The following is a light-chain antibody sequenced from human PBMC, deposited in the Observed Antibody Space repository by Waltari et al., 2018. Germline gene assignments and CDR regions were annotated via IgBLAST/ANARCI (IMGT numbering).Light chain of an antibody. CDR2: DVS. CDR3: ASYTSSSTWV. Sequence: QSALTQPASVSGSPGQSITISCTGTSRDVGGYNYVCWYQQYPGKAPKLMIYDVSSRPSGVSNRFSGSKSGNTACLTISGLQAEDEADYYCASYTSSSTWVFGGGTKLTVL. V-gene: IGLV2-14*01. CDR1: SRDVGGYNY. J-gene: IGLJ3*02.